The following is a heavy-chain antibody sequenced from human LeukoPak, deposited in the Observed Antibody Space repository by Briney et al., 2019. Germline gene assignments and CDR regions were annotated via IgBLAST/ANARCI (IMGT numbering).Heavy chain of an antibody. CDR3: MYFWSGSSLVDY. D-gene: IGHD3-3*01. CDR1: GFTFSNAW. CDR2: IKSKTDGGTT. V-gene: IGHV3-15*01. J-gene: IGHJ4*02. Sequence: GGSLRLSCVASGFTFSNAWMSWVRQAPGKGLEWVGRIKSKTDGGTTDSAAPVKGRFTISRDDSKNTLYLQMNSLKTEDTAVYYCMYFWSGSSLVDYWGQGTLVTVSS.